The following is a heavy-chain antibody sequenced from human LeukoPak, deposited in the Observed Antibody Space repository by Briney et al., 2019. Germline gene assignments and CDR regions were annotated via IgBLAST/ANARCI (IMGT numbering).Heavy chain of an antibody. V-gene: IGHV3-7*03. CDR3: AKSGDLAGELLFLDY. D-gene: IGHD1-26*01. CDR1: GFTFTTYW. CDR2: IKQDGTEK. J-gene: IGHJ4*02. Sequence: GGSLRLSCAASGFTFTTYWMSWVRQAPGKGLEWVANIKQDGTEKYYVDSVKGRFTISRDNSKNTLYLQMNSLRAEDTAVYYCAKSGDLAGELLFLDYWGQGTLVTVSS.